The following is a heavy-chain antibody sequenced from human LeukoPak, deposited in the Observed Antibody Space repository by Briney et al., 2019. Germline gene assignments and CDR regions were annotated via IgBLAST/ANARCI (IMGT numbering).Heavy chain of an antibody. Sequence: PGGSLRLSCAASGFTFRSYWMHWVRQAPGKGLVWVSRIKSDGSSTTYADSVKGRFTISRDNAKNTLYLQMNSLRGEDTGVYYCARDAAGLDYWGQRPRVTVST. CDR1: GFTFRSYW. CDR2: IKSDGSST. CDR3: ARDAAGLDY. J-gene: IGHJ4*02. D-gene: IGHD1-14*01. V-gene: IGHV3-74*01.